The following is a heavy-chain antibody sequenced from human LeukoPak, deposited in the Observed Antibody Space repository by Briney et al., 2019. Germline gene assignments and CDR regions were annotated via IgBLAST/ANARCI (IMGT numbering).Heavy chain of an antibody. CDR2: IITIFGTA. Sequence: SVKVSCKASGGTFSSYAISWVRQAPGQGLEWMGGIITIFGTANYAQKFQGRGTITTDESTSTAYMELSSLRSEDTAVYYCASSRTGTTLEVDYWGQGTLVTVSS. V-gene: IGHV1-69*05. J-gene: IGHJ4*02. CDR3: ASSRTGTTLEVDY. CDR1: GGTFSSYA. D-gene: IGHD1-1*01.